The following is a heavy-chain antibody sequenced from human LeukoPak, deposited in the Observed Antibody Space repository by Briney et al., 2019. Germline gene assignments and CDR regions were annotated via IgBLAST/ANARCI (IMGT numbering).Heavy chain of an antibody. CDR3: ARGISDRAFDL. CDR2: IYNRGHT. Sequence: SQTLSLTCTVSGFSMNSGGYYWSWLRQHPGRGLEWIGYIYNRGHTYYNPSLKSRVSISVDTSMNQFSVKLRSVTAADTAVYYCARGISDRAFDLWGQGTPVTISS. D-gene: IGHD2-21*01. J-gene: IGHJ5*02. CDR1: GFSMNSGGYY. V-gene: IGHV4-31*03.